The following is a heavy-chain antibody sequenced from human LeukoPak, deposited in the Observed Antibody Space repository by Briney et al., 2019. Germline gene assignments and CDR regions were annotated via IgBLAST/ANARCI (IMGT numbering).Heavy chain of an antibody. Sequence: GGSLRLSCAASGFTFSSYAMSWVRQAPGKGLEWVSPISASGGSTYYADSVKGRFTISRDNSKNTLYLQMNSLRAEDTAVYYCAKTEKYSSGWYLRTSFDYWGQGTLVTVSS. CDR3: AKTEKYSSGWYLRTSFDY. CDR2: ISASGGST. CDR1: GFTFSSYA. J-gene: IGHJ4*02. D-gene: IGHD6-19*01. V-gene: IGHV3-23*01.